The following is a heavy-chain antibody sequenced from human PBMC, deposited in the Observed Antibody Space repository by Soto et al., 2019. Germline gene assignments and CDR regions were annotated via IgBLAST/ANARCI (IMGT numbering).Heavy chain of an antibody. CDR2: ITSSGSTI. CDR1: GFTFSSYE. J-gene: IGHJ4*02. D-gene: IGHD3-16*02. V-gene: IGHV3-48*03. CDR3: ARGNSPVNVF. Sequence: EVQLVESGGGLVQPGGSLRPSCAASGFTFSSYEMNWVRQAPGKGLEWVSYITSSGSTIYYADSVKGRFTISRDNAKNSLYLQMNSLRAEDTAVYYCARGNSPVNVFWGQGTLVTVSS.